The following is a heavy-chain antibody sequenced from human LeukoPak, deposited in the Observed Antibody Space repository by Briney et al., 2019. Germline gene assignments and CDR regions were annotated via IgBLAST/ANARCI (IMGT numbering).Heavy chain of an antibody. J-gene: IGHJ6*03. CDR1: GGTFSSYA. D-gene: IGHD1-26*01. CDR2: IIPIFGTA. Sequence: SVKVSCKASGGTFSSYAISWVRQAPGQGLEWMGRIIPIFGTANYAQKFQGRVTITTDESTSTAYMELSSLGSEDTAVYYCAREGSSGSYYSYYYYMDVWGKGTTVTVSS. CDR3: AREGSSGSYYSYYYYMDV. V-gene: IGHV1-69*05.